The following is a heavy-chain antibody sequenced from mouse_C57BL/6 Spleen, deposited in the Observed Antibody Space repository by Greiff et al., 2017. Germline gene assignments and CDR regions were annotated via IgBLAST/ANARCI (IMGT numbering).Heavy chain of an antibody. J-gene: IGHJ3*01. CDR1: SYTFTTYP. V-gene: IGHV1-47*01. CDR2: FHPYNDDT. Sequence: VKLMESGAELVKPGASVKMSCKASSYTFTTYPLEWMKQNHGKSLEWIGNFHPYNDDTKYNEKFKGKATLTVEKSSSTVYLELSRLTSDDSAVYYCARGYYGSSYDDWFAYWGQGTLVTVSA. CDR3: ARGYYGSSYDDWFAY. D-gene: IGHD1-1*01.